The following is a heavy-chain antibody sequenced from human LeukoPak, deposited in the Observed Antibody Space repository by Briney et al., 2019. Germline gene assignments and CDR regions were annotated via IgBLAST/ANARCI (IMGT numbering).Heavy chain of an antibody. CDR3: AREDQLGMRAFDI. CDR2: ISPYNGNT. CDR1: GYTFNTYG. J-gene: IGHJ3*02. Sequence: ASVKVSCKPSGYTFNTYGITWVRQAPGQGLEWMGWISPYNGNTNYAQKLQGRVTMTTDTSASTAYMELRSLRSDDTAVYYCAREDQLGMRAFDIWGQGTMVTVSS. D-gene: IGHD7-27*01. V-gene: IGHV1-18*01.